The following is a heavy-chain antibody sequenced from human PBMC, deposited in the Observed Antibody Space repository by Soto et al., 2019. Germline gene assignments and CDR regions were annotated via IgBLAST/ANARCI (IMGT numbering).Heavy chain of an antibody. J-gene: IGHJ4*02. CDR1: GGSISSSSYY. Sequence: SETLCLTCTVSGGSISSSSYYWGWIRQPPGKGLEWIGSIYYSGSTYYNPSLKSRVTISVDTSKNQFSLKLSSVTAADTAVYYCARSARRSSGFDYWGQGTLVTVSS. D-gene: IGHD6-19*01. CDR2: IYYSGST. V-gene: IGHV4-39*01. CDR3: ARSARRSSGFDY.